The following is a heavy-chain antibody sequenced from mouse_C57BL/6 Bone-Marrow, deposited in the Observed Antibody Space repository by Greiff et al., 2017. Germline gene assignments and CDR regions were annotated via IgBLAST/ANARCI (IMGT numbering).Heavy chain of an antibody. V-gene: IGHV1-81*01. Sequence: QVQLQQSGAELARPGASVKLSCKASGYTFTSSGISWVKQRTGQGLEWIGEIYPRSGNTYYNEKFKGKATLTADKSSSTAYMELRSLTSEDSAVYFCARGHYGSSPFAYWGQGTLVTVSA. CDR3: ARGHYGSSPFAY. CDR1: GYTFTSSG. J-gene: IGHJ3*01. CDR2: IYPRSGNT. D-gene: IGHD1-1*01.